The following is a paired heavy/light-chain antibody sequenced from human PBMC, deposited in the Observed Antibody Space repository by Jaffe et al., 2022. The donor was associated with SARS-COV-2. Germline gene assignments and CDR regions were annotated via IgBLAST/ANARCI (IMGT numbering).Heavy chain of an antibody. CDR2: LHGGGDK. CDR1: GFTVNSNY. Sequence: EVQLVESGGGLVQPGGSLTLTCGASGFTVNSNYMNWVRQAPGKGLEWVSILHGGGDKFYADSVKGRFTISRDNSKNTMYLQMNSLRVEDTAVYYCARGGLDGMDVWGQGTTVTVSS. V-gene: IGHV3-66*02. CDR3: ARGGLDGMDV. J-gene: IGHJ6*02. D-gene: IGHD3-22*01.
Light chain of an antibody. CDR1: QTVSGW. Sequence: DIQMTQSPSTLSASVGDGVTITCRASQTVSGWLAWYQQKPGKAPKLLIYRASSLKSGVPSRFSGSGSGTEFTLTISSLQPDDFATYYCQQYNSYPFTFGGGTKVDIK. V-gene: IGKV1-5*03. CDR2: RAS. CDR3: QQYNSYPFT. J-gene: IGKJ4*01.